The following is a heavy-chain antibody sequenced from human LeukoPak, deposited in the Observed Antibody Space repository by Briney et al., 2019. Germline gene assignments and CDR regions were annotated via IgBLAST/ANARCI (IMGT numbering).Heavy chain of an antibody. V-gene: IGHV4-39*07. J-gene: IGHJ4*02. Sequence: PLETLSLTCTVSGSSISSSSYYWGWIRQPPGKGLEWIGSIYYSGSTYYNPSLKSRVTISVDTSKNQFSLKLSSVTAADTAVYYCARDDYGDGYWGQGTLVTVSS. CDR1: GSSISSSSYY. CDR2: IYYSGST. CDR3: ARDDYGDGY. D-gene: IGHD4-17*01.